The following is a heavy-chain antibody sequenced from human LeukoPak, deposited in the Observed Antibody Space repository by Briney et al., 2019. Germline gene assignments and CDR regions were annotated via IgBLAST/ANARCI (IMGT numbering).Heavy chain of an antibody. CDR3: ARDSEKQWLVAHDAFDI. J-gene: IGHJ3*02. V-gene: IGHV3-23*01. CDR2: ISGGGDAT. Sequence: PGGSLRLSCAASDFSFITYAMSWVRQAPGKGLEWVSTISGGGDATYYADSVKGRFTISRDNAKNSLYLQMNSLRAEDTAVYYCARDSEKQWLVAHDAFDIWGQGTMVTVSS. CDR1: DFSFITYA. D-gene: IGHD6-19*01.